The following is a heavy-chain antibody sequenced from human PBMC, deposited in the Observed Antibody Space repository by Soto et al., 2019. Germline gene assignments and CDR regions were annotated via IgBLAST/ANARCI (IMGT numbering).Heavy chain of an antibody. Sequence: GGSLRLSCAASGFTFSSYAMHWVRQAPGKGLEWVAVISYDGSNKYYADSVKGRFTISRDNSKNTLYLQMNSLRAEDTAVYYCARSLDYYDSSGYYEGYWGQGTLVTVSS. V-gene: IGHV3-30-3*01. CDR3: ARSLDYYDSSGYYEGY. J-gene: IGHJ4*02. CDR2: ISYDGSNK. CDR1: GFTFSSYA. D-gene: IGHD3-22*01.